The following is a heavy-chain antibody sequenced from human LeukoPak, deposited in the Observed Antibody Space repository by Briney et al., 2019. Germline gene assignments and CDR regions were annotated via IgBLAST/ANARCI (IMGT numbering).Heavy chain of an antibody. V-gene: IGHV4-59*01. CDR3: ARDSGGSNDY. D-gene: IGHD6-13*01. J-gene: IGHJ4*02. Sequence: SETLSLTCTVSGGSISSYYWSWIRQPPGKGLEWIGYIYYSGSTNYNPPLKSRVTISVDTSKNQFSLKLSSVTAADTAMYYCARDSGGSNDYWGQGTLVTVSS. CDR2: IYYSGST. CDR1: GGSISSYY.